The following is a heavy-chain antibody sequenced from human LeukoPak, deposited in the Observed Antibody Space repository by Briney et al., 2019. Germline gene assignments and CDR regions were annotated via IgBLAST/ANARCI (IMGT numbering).Heavy chain of an antibody. V-gene: IGHV1-69*04. CDR1: GGTFSSYA. J-gene: IGHJ4*02. CDR2: IIPILGIA. CDR3: AAGGMTTVTID. D-gene: IGHD4-17*01. Sequence: ASVKVSCKASGGTFSSYAISWVRQAPGQGLEWMGRIIPILGIANYAQKFQGRVTITADKSTSTAYMELSSLRSEDTAVYCGAAGGMTTVTIDWGQGTLVTVSS.